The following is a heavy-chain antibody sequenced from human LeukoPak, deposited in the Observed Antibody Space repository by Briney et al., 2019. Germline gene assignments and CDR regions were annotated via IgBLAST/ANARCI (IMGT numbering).Heavy chain of an antibody. CDR3: ARITGGYSDS. CDR2: ISGTGAYL. Sequence: PGRSLRLSCAASGFTFSNHNINWVRQAPGKGLEWVSSISGTGAYLYYADSVKGRFTISRDNAKNSLYLQMNSLRADDTAVYYCARITGGYSDSWGQGTLVTVSS. J-gene: IGHJ4*02. CDR1: GFTFSNHN. V-gene: IGHV3-21*01. D-gene: IGHD3-16*01.